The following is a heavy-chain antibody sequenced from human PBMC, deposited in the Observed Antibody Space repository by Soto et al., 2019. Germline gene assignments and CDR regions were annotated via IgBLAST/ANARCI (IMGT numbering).Heavy chain of an antibody. V-gene: IGHV4-34*01. CDR3: ARGLFSETHYSGGWYFFDY. Sequence: QVQLQQWGAGLLKPSETLSLTCAVYGGSFSGYSWTWIRQSPGKGLEWIGQINDGGSANYNPSLKRRVNVSLDTSNNEFFLELSSVPAADTAVYYCARGLFSETHYSGGWYFFDYWGQGTLVTVSS. J-gene: IGHJ4*02. CDR1: GGSFSGYS. CDR2: INDGGSA. D-gene: IGHD1-26*01.